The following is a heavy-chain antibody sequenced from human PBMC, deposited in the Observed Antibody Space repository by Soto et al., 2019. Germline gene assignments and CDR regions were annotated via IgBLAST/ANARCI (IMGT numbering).Heavy chain of an antibody. CDR1: GGSISSYY. V-gene: IGHV4-59*01. J-gene: IGHJ6*02. CDR3: ARDGLGGYYGMDV. CDR2: IYYSGST. Sequence: SETLSLTCTVSGGSISSYYWSWIRQPPGKGLEWIGYIYYSGSTNYNPSLKIRVTISVDTSKNQFSLKLSSVTAADTAVYYCARDGLGGYYGMDVWGQGTTVTVSS.